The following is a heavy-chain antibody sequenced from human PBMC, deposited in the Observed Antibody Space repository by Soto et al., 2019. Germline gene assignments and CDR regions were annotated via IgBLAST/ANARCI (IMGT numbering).Heavy chain of an antibody. J-gene: IGHJ4*02. D-gene: IGHD4-17*01. Sequence: GGSLRLSCAASGFTFSSYGMHWVRQAPGKGLEWVAVISYDGSNKYYADSVKGRFTISRDNSKNTLYLQMNSLRAEDTAVYYCAKDRFYGDSSYYFDYWGQGTLVTVSS. V-gene: IGHV3-30*18. CDR2: ISYDGSNK. CDR1: GFTFSSYG. CDR3: AKDRFYGDSSYYFDY.